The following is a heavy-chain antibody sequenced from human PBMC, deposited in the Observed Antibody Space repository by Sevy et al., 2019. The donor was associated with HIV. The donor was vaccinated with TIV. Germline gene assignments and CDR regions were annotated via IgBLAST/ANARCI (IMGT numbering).Heavy chain of an antibody. V-gene: IGHV3-23*01. CDR2: ISGSGYST. Sequence: GGSLRLSCAASRFTFSNYGMSWVRQAPGKGLEWVSAISGSGYSTYYADSVKGRFTISRDKSKNTLYLQINSLRAGDTAVYYCAKHIAYCGGDCYPPLYYFDYWGQGTLVTVSS. CDR3: AKHIAYCGGDCYPPLYYFDY. D-gene: IGHD2-21*02. CDR1: RFTFSNYG. J-gene: IGHJ4*02.